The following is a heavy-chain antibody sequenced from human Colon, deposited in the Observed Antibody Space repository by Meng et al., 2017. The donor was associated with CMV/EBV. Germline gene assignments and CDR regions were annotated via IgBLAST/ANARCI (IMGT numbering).Heavy chain of an antibody. D-gene: IGHD6-19*01. CDR3: ATAIEVALDY. V-gene: IGHV3-33*01. J-gene: IGHJ4*02. Sequence: LSCAASGFTFRNRGMHWVRQAPGKGLEWVAVIWYDASKTCYADSVRGRFTISRDNSRSMLYLEMTGLRVEDTAVYYCATAIEVALDYWSQGSLVTVSS. CDR2: IWYDASKT. CDR1: GFTFRNRG.